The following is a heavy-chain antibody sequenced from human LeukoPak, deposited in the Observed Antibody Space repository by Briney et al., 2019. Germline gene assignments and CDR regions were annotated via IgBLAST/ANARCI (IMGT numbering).Heavy chain of an antibody. D-gene: IGHD1-26*01. CDR1: GFTFSDYY. CDR3: ARGGPSGSLLYY. J-gene: IGHJ4*02. Sequence: GGSLRLSCAASGFTFSDYYMSWIHQAPGKGLEWVSYISSSSSYTNYADSVKGRFTISRDNAKNSLYLQMNSLRAEDTAVYYCARGGPSGSLLYYWGQGTLVTVSS. CDR2: ISSSSSYT. V-gene: IGHV3-11*06.